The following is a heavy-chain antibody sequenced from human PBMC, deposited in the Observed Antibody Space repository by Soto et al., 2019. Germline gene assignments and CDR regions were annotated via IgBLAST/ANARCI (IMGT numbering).Heavy chain of an antibody. CDR1: GGSISSGDYY. CDR2: IYYSGST. CDR3: ARINDSSGYSYRRLDY. Sequence: KPSETLSLTCTVSGGSISSGDYYWSWIRQPPGKGLEWIGYIYYSGSTYYNPSLKSRVTISVDTSKNQFSLKLSSVTAADTAVYYCARINDSSGYSYRRLDYWGQGTMVTVYS. V-gene: IGHV4-30-4*01. J-gene: IGHJ4*02. D-gene: IGHD3-22*01.